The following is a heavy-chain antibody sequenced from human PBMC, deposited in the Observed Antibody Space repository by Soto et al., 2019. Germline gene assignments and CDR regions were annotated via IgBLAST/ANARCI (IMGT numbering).Heavy chain of an antibody. CDR2: ISAYNGTT. Sequence: QVQLVQSGAEVKKPGASVKVSCKASGYTFTSYGISWVRQAPGQGLEWMGWISAYNGTTNYAQKLQGRVTMTTDTSTSTAYMELRSLRSDDTAVYYCARLHPYDYVWGSYRYRFDYWGQGTLVTVSS. J-gene: IGHJ4*02. D-gene: IGHD3-16*02. CDR3: ARLHPYDYVWGSYRYRFDY. V-gene: IGHV1-18*04. CDR1: GYTFTSYG.